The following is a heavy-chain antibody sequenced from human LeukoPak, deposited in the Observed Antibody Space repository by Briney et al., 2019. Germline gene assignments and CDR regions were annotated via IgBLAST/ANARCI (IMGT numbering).Heavy chain of an antibody. CDR1: GFTFSSYT. CDR3: VRARLDFSTGYAYGPFDY. V-gene: IGHV3-21*06. D-gene: IGHD3/OR15-3a*01. J-gene: IGHJ4*02. CDR2: ISSSSRYI. Sequence: GRSLRLSCAASGFTFSSYTMNWVRQAPGKGLEWVSAISSSSRYIYYADSLKGRFTISRDNAKNSLYLQMNSLRAEDTAVYYCVRARLDFSTGYAYGPFDYWGQGTLVTVSS.